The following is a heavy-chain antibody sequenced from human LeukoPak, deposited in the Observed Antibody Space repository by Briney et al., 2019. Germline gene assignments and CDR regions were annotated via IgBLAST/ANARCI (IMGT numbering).Heavy chain of an antibody. D-gene: IGHD2-2*02. CDR3: ARRYCSSTSCYTPYYYGMDV. CDR1: GGAFSSYT. Sequence: ASVKVSCKASGGAFSSYTISWVRQAPGQGLEWMGRIIPILGIANYAQKFQGRVTITADKSTSTAYMELSSLRSEDTAVYYCARRYCSSTSCYTPYYYGMDVWGQGTTVTVSS. CDR2: IIPILGIA. V-gene: IGHV1-69*02. J-gene: IGHJ6*02.